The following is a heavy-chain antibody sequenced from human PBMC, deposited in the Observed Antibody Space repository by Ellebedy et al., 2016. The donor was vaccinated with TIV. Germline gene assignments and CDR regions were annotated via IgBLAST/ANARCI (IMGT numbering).Heavy chain of an antibody. V-gene: IGHV3-30-3*01. Sequence: PGGSLRLSCAASGFTFSSYAMHWVRQAPGKGLEWVAVISYDGSNKYYADSVKGRFTISRDNSKNTLYLQMNSLRVEDTAMYYCAGGSGWLIDFWGQGTLVTVSS. J-gene: IGHJ4*02. CDR3: AGGSGWLIDF. CDR2: ISYDGSNK. D-gene: IGHD6-19*01. CDR1: GFTFSSYA.